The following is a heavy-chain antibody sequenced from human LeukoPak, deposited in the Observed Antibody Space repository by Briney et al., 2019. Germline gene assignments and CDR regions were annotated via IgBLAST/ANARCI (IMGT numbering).Heavy chain of an antibody. D-gene: IGHD6-19*01. V-gene: IGHV4-34*01. CDR3: AGERGEEYSSGWYKTNYFYN. CDR1: GGSFSGYY. Sequence: SETLSLTCAVYGGSFSGYYWSWIRQPPGKGLEWIASGDYSGGTYYNPSLESRVAISADMSKNQISLKLTSVTGADTAVYYCAGERGEEYSSGWYKTNYFYNWGQGIRVTVSS. CDR2: GDYSGGT. J-gene: IGHJ4*02.